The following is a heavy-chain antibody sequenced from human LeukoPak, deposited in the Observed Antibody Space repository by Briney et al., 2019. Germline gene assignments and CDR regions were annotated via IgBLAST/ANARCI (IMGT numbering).Heavy chain of an antibody. CDR1: GFTFSSYE. Sequence: PGGSLRLSCAASGFTFSSYEMNWVRQAPGEGLEWISYISHTGSTIYYADSVKGRFTISRDNAKNSLYLQMNSLGAEDAAVYYCARDLYSSSWFAFDYWGQGTLVTVSS. V-gene: IGHV3-48*03. CDR2: ISHTGSTI. J-gene: IGHJ4*02. D-gene: IGHD6-13*01. CDR3: ARDLYSSSWFAFDY.